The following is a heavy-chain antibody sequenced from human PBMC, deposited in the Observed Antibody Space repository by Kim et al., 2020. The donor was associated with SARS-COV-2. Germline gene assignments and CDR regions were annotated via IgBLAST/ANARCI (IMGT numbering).Heavy chain of an antibody. CDR1: GGSISSSSYY. CDR2: SYYSGST. Sequence: SETLSLTCTVSGGSISSSSYYWGWIRQPPGKGLEWIGSSYYSGSTYYNPSLKSRVTISVDTSKNQFSLRLSSVTAADTAVYYCAGEILCLGDLYYYYGMDVWGQGTTVTVS. CDR3: AGEILCLGDLYYYYGMDV. J-gene: IGHJ6*02. V-gene: IGHV4-39*01. D-gene: IGHD3-16*01.